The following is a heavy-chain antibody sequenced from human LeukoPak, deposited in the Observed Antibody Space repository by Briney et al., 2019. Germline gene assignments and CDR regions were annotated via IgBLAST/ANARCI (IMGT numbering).Heavy chain of an antibody. V-gene: IGHV1-2*02. CDR3: ARGGGRYSVDY. CDR2: ISPNSGGT. D-gene: IGHD1-26*01. J-gene: IGHJ4*02. Sequence: ASVKVSCKASGYTFIDYYMHWVRQAPGQGLERIGWISPNSGGTKSVQKFQGRVTMTRDTSITTVYMELSGLSFDDTAVYYCARGGGRYSVDYWGQGTLVIVSS. CDR1: GYTFIDYY.